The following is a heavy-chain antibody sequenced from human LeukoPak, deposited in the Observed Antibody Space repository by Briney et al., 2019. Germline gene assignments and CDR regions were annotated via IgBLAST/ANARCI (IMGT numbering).Heavy chain of an antibody. V-gene: IGHV4-34*01. J-gene: IGHJ3*02. CDR2: INHSGST. CDR3: ARGYCSGGSCYFLGYAFDI. Sequence: SETLSLTCAVYGGSFSGYYWSWIRQPPGKGLEWIGEINHSGSTNYNPSLKSRVTISVDTSKNQFSLKLSSVTAADTAVYYCARGYCSGGSCYFLGYAFDIWGQGTMVTVSS. D-gene: IGHD2-15*01. CDR1: GGSFSGYY.